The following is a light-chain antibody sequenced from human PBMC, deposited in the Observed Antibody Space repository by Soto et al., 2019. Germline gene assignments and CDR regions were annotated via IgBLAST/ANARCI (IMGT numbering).Light chain of an antibody. V-gene: IGKV1-39*01. J-gene: IGKJ4*01. Sequence: DIQMTQSPSSLSASVGDRVTITCRASQSISSYLNWYQQKPGKAPKLLIYAASSLHSGVPSRFSGSRSGTYFTLTISSLQPEDFATYYCQQSYSTPLTFGGEIKVEIK. CDR3: QQSYSTPLT. CDR1: QSISSY. CDR2: AAS.